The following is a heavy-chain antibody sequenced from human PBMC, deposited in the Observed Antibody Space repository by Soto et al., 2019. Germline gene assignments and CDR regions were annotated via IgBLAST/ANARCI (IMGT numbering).Heavy chain of an antibody. V-gene: IGHV1-18*01. J-gene: IGHJ5*02. CDR1: GYTFSSYG. Sequence: ASVKVSCKASGYTFSSYGLSWVRQAPGQGLEWMGWISAYNGNTNYAQKLQGRVTMTTDTSTSTAYMELRSLRSDDTAVYYCARELPPGIAAAGHNWFDPWGQGTLVTVSS. CDR3: ARELPPGIAAAGHNWFDP. D-gene: IGHD6-13*01. CDR2: ISAYNGNT.